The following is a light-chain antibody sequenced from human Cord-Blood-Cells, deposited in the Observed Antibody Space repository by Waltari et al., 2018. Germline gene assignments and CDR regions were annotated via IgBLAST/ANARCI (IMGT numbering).Light chain of an antibody. Sequence: SYVLTQSPSVSVAPGKTARITCGGNNIGSNSVHWYQQKQGQAPVLVIYYDSDRPSGIPERFSGSNSGNTATLTISRVEAGDEADYYCQVWDSSSDHVVFGGGTKLTVL. V-gene: IGLV3-21*04. CDR3: QVWDSSSDHVV. CDR1: NIGSNS. CDR2: YDS. J-gene: IGLJ2*01.